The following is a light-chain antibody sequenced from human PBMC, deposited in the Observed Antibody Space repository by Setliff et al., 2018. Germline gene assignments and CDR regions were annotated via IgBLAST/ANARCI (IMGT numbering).Light chain of an antibody. CDR3: SSYTSLSTRV. CDR1: SSDVGDYKY. V-gene: IGLV2-14*01. Sequence: QSALAQPASVSGSPGQSITISCTGTSSDVGDYKYVSWYQQLPGKAPKLIIFEVSNRPSGIPNRFSGSKSGNTASLSISGLQAEDEADYYCSSYTSLSTRVFGTGTRAPS. CDR2: EVS. J-gene: IGLJ1*01.